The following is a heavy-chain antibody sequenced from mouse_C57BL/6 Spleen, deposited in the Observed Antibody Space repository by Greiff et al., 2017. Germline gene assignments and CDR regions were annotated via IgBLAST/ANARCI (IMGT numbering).Heavy chain of an antibody. CDR1: GYTFTSYW. J-gene: IGHJ1*03. CDR3: GGGSSPLYWYFDV. V-gene: IGHV1-72*01. Sequence: QVQLQQSGAELVKPGASVKLSCKASGYTFTSYWMHWVKQRPGRGLEWIGRIDPNSGGTKYNEKFKSKATLTVDKPSSTAYMQLSSLTSEDSAVYYCGGGSSPLYWYFDVWGTGTTVTVSS. D-gene: IGHD1-1*01. CDR2: IDPNSGGT.